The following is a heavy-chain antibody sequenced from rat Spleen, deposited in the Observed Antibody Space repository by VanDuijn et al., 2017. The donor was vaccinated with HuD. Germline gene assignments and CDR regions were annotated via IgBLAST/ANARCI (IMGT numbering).Heavy chain of an antibody. V-gene: IGHV5-29*01. Sequence: EVQLVESDGDLVQPGRSLKLSCAASGLTFSAYYMAWVRQAPTKGLEWVATISYDGSSTYYRDSVKGRFTISRDNAKNTLYLQMDRLRPEDTATYYCATHNSGYFDYWGQGVMVTVSS. CDR2: ISYDGSST. D-gene: IGHD4-3*01. CDR1: GLTFSAYY. J-gene: IGHJ2*01. CDR3: ATHNSGYFDY.